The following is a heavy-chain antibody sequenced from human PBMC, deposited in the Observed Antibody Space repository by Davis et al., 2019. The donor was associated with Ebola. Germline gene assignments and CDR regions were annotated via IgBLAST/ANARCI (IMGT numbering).Heavy chain of an antibody. V-gene: IGHV3-33*08. D-gene: IGHD2-21*01. Sequence: PGGSLRLSCAASGFTFSSYAMHWVRQAPGKGLEWVAVIWYDGSNKYYADSVKGRFTISRDNSKNTLYLQMNSLRAEDTAVYYCARADDRIPNWFDPWGQGTLVTVSS. CDR2: IWYDGSNK. J-gene: IGHJ5*02. CDR3: ARADDRIPNWFDP. CDR1: GFTFSSYA.